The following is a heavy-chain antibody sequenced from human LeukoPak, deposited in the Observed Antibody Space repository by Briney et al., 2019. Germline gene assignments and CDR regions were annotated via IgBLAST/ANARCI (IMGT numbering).Heavy chain of an antibody. J-gene: IGHJ5*02. CDR2: IYTSGST. CDR3: ARSDLMITFGGVIAHNWFDP. Sequence: SETLSLTCTVSGGSISSYYWSWIRQPAGKGLGWIGRIYTSGSTNYNPSLKSRVTMSVDTSKNQFSLKLSSVTAADTAVYYCARSDLMITFGGVIAHNWFDPWGQGTLVTVSS. CDR1: GGSISSYY. D-gene: IGHD3-16*02. V-gene: IGHV4-4*07.